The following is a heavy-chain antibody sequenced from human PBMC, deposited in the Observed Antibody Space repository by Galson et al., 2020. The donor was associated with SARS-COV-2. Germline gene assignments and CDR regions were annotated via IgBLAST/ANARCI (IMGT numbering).Heavy chain of an antibody. Sequence: SETLSLTCTVSGRPINTYYWTWIRQPPGKGLEWIGYVHYSGRTTYNPSLKSRVTISLDTSKNDFSLKVTSVTAADTAVYYCAGAGAADYSKWFDLWGQGTLVTVSS. CDR2: VHYSGRT. J-gene: IGHJ5*02. V-gene: IGHV4-59*01. CDR1: GRPINTYY. CDR3: AGAGAADYSKWFDL. D-gene: IGHD2-15*01.